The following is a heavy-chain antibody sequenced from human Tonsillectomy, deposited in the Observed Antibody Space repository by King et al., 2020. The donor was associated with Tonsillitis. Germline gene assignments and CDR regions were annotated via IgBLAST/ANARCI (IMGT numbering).Heavy chain of an antibody. CDR2: IYPGDSDT. Sequence: EVQLVESGAEVKKPGESLKISCKGSGYSFPSYWIGWVRQMPGKGLEWMGIIYPGDSDTRYSPSFQGQVTISADKSINTAYLQWSSLTASDTAMYYCAKLPNSGAYFGVSFDIWGQGTMVTVSS. CDR1: GYSFPSYW. V-gene: IGHV5-51*01. CDR3: AKLPNSGAYFGVSFDI. J-gene: IGHJ3*02. D-gene: IGHD1-26*01.